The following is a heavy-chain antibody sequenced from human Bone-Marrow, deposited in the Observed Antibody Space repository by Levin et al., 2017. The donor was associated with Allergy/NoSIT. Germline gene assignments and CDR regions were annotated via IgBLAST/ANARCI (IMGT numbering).Heavy chain of an antibody. V-gene: IGHV3-64D*06. D-gene: IGHD3-10*01. CDR2: ISSNGDTT. Sequence: PGGSLRLSCSASGFTFPKYALHWVRQAPGKGLEYVAGISSNGDTTYYSDSVKGRFTISRDNSKNTLYLQMSSLRTDDTAIYYCVNPVYYGSGSGVYWGQGTRVAVSS. CDR3: VNPVYYGSGSGVY. CDR1: GFTFPKYA. J-gene: IGHJ4*02.